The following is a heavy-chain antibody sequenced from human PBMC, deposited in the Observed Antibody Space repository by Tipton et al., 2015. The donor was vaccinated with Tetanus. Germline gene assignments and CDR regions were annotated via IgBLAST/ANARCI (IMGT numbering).Heavy chain of an antibody. J-gene: IGHJ6*02. CDR2: ISSTSSYI. CDR3: ARRSLTNYGLDV. V-gene: IGHV3-21*01. Sequence: GSLRLSCVVSGFTFSNYRMNWVRQAPGKGLQWVASISSTSSYIYYADSLKGRFTISRGNTKNTVYLQMNSLRAEDTAVYFCARRSLTNYGLDVWGQGTPVTVSS. CDR1: GFTFSNYR. D-gene: IGHD1-1*01.